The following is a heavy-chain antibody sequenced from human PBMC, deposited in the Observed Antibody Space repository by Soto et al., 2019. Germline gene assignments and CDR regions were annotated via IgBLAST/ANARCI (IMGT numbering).Heavy chain of an antibody. J-gene: IGHJ5*02. CDR2: IYYSGST. Sequence: SETLSLTCTVSGGSISSYYWSWIRQPPGKGLEWIGYIYYSGSTNYNPSLKSRVTISVDTSKNQFSLKLSSVTAADTAVYYCARGPNHYDFWSGNWFDPWGQGTLVTVSS. V-gene: IGHV4-59*01. CDR1: GGSISSYY. D-gene: IGHD3-3*01. CDR3: ARGPNHYDFWSGNWFDP.